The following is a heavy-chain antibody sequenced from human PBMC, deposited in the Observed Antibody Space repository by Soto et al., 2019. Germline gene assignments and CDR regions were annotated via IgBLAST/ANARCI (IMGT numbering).Heavy chain of an antibody. V-gene: IGHV1-69*01. J-gene: IGHJ6*02. CDR1: GGSFSDYS. D-gene: IGHD3-22*01. Sequence: QVQLVQSGAEVKKPGSSVKVSCQASGGSFSDYSISWVRQAPGQGLEWMGGIIPMLGIADNAQKFQGRVIITADEYTSTVYMELSSLRSEDTAVYYCARDGDYDDSSGFQRDYHYYVMDVWGQGTTVTGAS. CDR2: IIPMLGIA. CDR3: ARDGDYDDSSGFQRDYHYYVMDV.